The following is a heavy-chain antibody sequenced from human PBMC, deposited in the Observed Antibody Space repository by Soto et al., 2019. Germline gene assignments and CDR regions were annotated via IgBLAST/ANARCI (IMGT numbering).Heavy chain of an antibody. J-gene: IGHJ6*02. CDR1: GFTFRNYD. Sequence: EVQLVESGGGLVQPGGSLRLSCEASGFTFRNYDIHWVRQGTGKGLEWVSGISAAGDPDYADSVEGRFTISRENAQNSFFLQMNSLRVGDTAVYYCARTDRDFYGLDVWGQGTTVIVSS. CDR2: ISAAGDP. V-gene: IGHV3-13*05. CDR3: ARTDRDFYGLDV.